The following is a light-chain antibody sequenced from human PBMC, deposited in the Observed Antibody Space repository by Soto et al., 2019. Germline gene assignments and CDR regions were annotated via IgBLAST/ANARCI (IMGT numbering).Light chain of an antibody. J-gene: IGKJ5*01. V-gene: IGKV1-39*01. Sequence: DIQMTQSPSSLSASVGDTVTITCRASPTIINYLNWYQQKAGKAPKLLIYAASSLQSGVPSRFSGSGSGTDFTLTINSLQPEDFATYYCQQSYTITFGQGTRLEIK. CDR3: QQSYTIT. CDR1: PTIINY. CDR2: AAS.